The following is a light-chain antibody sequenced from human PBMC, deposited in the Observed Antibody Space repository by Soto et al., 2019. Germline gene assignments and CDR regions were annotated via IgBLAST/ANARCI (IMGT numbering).Light chain of an antibody. V-gene: IGLV1-40*01. J-gene: IGLJ3*02. CDR3: QSDDSSPV. Sequence: QSVLTQPPSVSGAPGQRVTISCTGSSSNIGAGYDVHWYQQLPGTAPKLLTYGNSNRPSGVPDRFSGSKSGTSASLAITGLQAEDEADYYCQSDDSSPVFGGGTKLTVL. CDR1: SSNIGAGYD. CDR2: GNS.